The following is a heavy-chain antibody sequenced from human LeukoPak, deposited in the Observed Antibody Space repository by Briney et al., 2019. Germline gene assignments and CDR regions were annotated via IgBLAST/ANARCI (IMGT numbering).Heavy chain of an antibody. CDR1: GFTFDDYT. V-gene: IGHV3-43*01. J-gene: IGHJ4*02. D-gene: IGHD3-10*01. CDR3: AKAHGSGSWSFDY. Sequence: GGSLRLSCAASGFTFDDYTMHWVRHAPGKGLEWVSLISWDGGSTYYADSVKGRFTISRDNSKNSLYLQMNSLRTEDTALYYCAKAHGSGSWSFDYWGQGTLVTVSS. CDR2: ISWDGGST.